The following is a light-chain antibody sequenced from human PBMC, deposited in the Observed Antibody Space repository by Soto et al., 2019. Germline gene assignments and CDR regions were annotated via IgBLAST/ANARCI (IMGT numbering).Light chain of an antibody. CDR1: SSDVGGYNY. CDR3: SSFAGNNNLV. CDR2: EVS. J-gene: IGLJ2*01. V-gene: IGLV2-8*01. Sequence: QSALTKPPSASGSPGQTVTISCTGTSSDVGGYNYVSWYQQHPGKDPKLMISEVSKRPSGVPDRFSGSKSGNTASLTVSGLQAEDEADYYCSSFAGNNNLVFGGGTKLTVL.